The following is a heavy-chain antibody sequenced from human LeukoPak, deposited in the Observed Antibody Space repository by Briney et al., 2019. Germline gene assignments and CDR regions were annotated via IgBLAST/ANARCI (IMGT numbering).Heavy chain of an antibody. CDR1: GGSISSYY. CDR2: IYYSGST. CDR3: ARDSVAVSGMDV. D-gene: IGHD2-15*01. J-gene: IGHJ6*04. Sequence: SETLSLTCTVSGGSISSYYWSWIRQPPGKGLEWIGYIYYSGSTNYNPSLKSRVTISVDTSKNQFSLKLSSVTAADTAVYYCARDSVAVSGMDVWGKGTTATVSS. V-gene: IGHV4-59*12.